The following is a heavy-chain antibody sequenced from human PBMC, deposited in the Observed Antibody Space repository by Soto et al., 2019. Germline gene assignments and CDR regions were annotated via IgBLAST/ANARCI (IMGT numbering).Heavy chain of an antibody. CDR3: SIAGGWVYAEY. D-gene: IGHD5-12*01. J-gene: IGHJ4*02. CDR2: IKQDGSEK. V-gene: IGHV3-7*01. CDR1: GFTFRNYW. Sequence: EVQLVESGGGLVQPGGSLRLSCAASGFTFRNYWMSWVRQAPGKGLEWVANIKQDGSEKYYVDSVKGRFTISRNNDKNSMYLQMDRLRAEDTAVYYCSIAGGWVYAEYWGQGTLVTVSS.